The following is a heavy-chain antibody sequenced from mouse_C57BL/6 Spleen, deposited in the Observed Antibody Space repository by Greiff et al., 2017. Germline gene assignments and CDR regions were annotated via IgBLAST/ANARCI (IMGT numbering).Heavy chain of an antibody. CDR1: GFTFSDYG. Sequence: EVKLMESGGGLVKPGGSLKLSCAASGFTFSDYGMHWVRQAPEKGLEWVAYISSGSSTIYYADTVKGRFTISRDNAKNTLFLQMTSLRSEDTAMYYCARFYDGYSGDFDYWGQGTTLTVSS. D-gene: IGHD2-3*01. V-gene: IGHV5-17*01. J-gene: IGHJ2*01. CDR3: ARFYDGYSGDFDY. CDR2: ISSGSSTI.